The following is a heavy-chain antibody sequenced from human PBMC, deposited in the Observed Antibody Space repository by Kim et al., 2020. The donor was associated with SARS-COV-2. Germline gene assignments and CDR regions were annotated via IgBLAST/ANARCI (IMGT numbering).Heavy chain of an antibody. D-gene: IGHD6-19*01. CDR3: ASRAGYSSGWYPDY. CDR1: GFTFSSYA. CDR2: ISYDGSNK. J-gene: IGHJ4*02. Sequence: GGSLRLSCAASGFTFSSYAMHWVRQAPGKGLEWVAVISYDGSNKYYADSVKGRFTISRDNSKNTLYLQMNSLRAEDTAVYYCASRAGYSSGWYPDYWGQG. V-gene: IGHV3-30*04.